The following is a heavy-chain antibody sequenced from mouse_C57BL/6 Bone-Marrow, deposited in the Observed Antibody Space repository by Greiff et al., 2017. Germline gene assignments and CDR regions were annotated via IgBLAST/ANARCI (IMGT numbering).Heavy chain of an antibody. CDR2: INPNNGGT. D-gene: IGHD2-5*01. CDR1: GYTFTDYY. J-gene: IGHJ1*03. V-gene: IGHV1-26*01. Sequence: EVQLQQSGPELVKPGASVKISCKASGYTFTDYYMHWVKQSHGKSLEWIGDINPNNGGTSYNQKFKGKATLTVDKSSRTAYMELRSLTSEDSAVYYCARDSNYVCWYFDVWGTGTTVTVSS. CDR3: ARDSNYVCWYFDV.